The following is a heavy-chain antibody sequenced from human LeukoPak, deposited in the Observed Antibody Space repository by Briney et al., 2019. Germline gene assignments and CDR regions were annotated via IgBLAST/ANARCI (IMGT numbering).Heavy chain of an antibody. D-gene: IGHD4-17*01. V-gene: IGHV4-4*02. J-gene: IGHJ4*02. CDR1: AGSISSSNW. Sequence: SETLSLTCAVYAGSISSSNWGRWVRQPPGKGLEWIGEIYHSGRTNYNPSLKSRVTISVDKSKNQFSLNLSSVTAADTAVYYCARENYGDYVGGQGTLVTVSS. CDR2: IYHSGRT. CDR3: ARENYGDYV.